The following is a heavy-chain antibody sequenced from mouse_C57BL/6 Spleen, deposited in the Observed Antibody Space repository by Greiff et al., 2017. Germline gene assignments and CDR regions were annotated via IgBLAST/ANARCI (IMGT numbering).Heavy chain of an antibody. CDR2: IDPSDSYT. Sequence: VQLQQSGAELVMPGASVKLSCKASGYTFTSYWMHWVKQRPGQGLEWIGEIDPSDSYTNYNQKFKGKSTLTVDKSSSTAYMQLSSLTSEDSAVYYCAGGSTVVAPYYAMDYWGQGTSVTVSS. J-gene: IGHJ4*01. CDR3: AGGSTVVAPYYAMDY. D-gene: IGHD1-1*01. V-gene: IGHV1-69*01. CDR1: GYTFTSYW.